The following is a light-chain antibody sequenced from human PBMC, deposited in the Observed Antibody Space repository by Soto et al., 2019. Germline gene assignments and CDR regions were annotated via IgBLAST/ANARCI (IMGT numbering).Light chain of an antibody. Sequence: DIQMTQSPSSLSASVGDRVIITCRISQSISNYLNWYQHKPGKAPKVLISAASNLQSGVPSRFSGSGSGTVFTLTISSLQPEDFATYFCQQSYTLSPLTFGGGTKVEIK. CDR2: AAS. J-gene: IGKJ4*01. CDR1: QSISNY. V-gene: IGKV1-39*01. CDR3: QQSYTLSPLT.